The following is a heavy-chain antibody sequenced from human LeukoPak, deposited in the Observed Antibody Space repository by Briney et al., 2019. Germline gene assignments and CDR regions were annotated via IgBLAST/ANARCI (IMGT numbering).Heavy chain of an antibody. V-gene: IGHV4-59*08. D-gene: IGHD6-13*01. CDR3: ARHKYSSSWYRFDP. CDR2: IYYSWST. J-gene: IGHJ5*02. CDR1: GGSISSYY. Sequence: SETLSLTCTVSGGSISSYYWSWIRQPPGKGLEWIGYIYYSWSTNYNPSLKSRVTISVDTSKNQFSLKLSSVTAADTAVYYCARHKYSSSWYRFDPWGQGTLVTVSS.